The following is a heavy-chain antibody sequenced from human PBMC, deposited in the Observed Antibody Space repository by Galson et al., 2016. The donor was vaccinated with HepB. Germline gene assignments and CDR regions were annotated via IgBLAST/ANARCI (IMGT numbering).Heavy chain of an antibody. CDR2: IYPTGST. V-gene: IGHV4-4*07. CDR3: ARYGTSMVRGVISSWFDP. Sequence: SETLSLTCTVSGGSISNWYWSWIRQPAGKGLEWLGRIYPTGSTNYNPSLKSRVTISVDTSKNQFSLKVSSVTAADTAVYYCARYGTSMVRGVISSWFDPWGQGTLVTVSS. D-gene: IGHD3-10*01. J-gene: IGHJ5*02. CDR1: GGSISNWY.